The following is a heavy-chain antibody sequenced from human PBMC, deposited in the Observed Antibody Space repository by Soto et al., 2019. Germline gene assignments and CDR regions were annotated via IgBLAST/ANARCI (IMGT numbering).Heavy chain of an antibody. CDR2: IKSKTDGGTT. J-gene: IGHJ5*02. D-gene: IGHD3-9*01. CDR3: TTAPYSMTGYSP. CDR1: GFTFSNAW. Sequence: EVQLVESGGGLVKPGGSLRLSCAASGFTFSNAWMSWVRQAPGKGLEWVGRIKSKTDGGTTDYAAPVKGRFTISRDDSKNTLYLQMNSLKTEDTAVYYCTTAPYSMTGYSPWGQGTLVTVSS. V-gene: IGHV3-15*01.